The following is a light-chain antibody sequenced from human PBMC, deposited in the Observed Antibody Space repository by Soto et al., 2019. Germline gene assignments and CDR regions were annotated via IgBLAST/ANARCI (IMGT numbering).Light chain of an antibody. J-gene: IGKJ4*01. Sequence: ESVLTQSPATLSLSPGERAPLSCRASPSVSNSLAWYQHKPGQAPRRLIYDASNRATGVTTRFSGSGSGTDFTLTISSQEPEDFSVYYCQQRNKWPPFTFGGGTRVEIK. CDR3: QQRNKWPPFT. V-gene: IGKV3-11*01. CDR1: PSVSNS. CDR2: DAS.